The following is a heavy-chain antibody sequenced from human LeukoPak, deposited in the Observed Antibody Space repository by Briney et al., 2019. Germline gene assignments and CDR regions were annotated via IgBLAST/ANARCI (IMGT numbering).Heavy chain of an antibody. CDR2: IYYSGST. V-gene: IGHV4-61*01. Sequence: SETLSLTCTVSGGSISSSSYYWSWIRQPPGKGLEWIGCIYYSGSTNYNPSLKSRVTISVDTSKNQFSLKLSSVTAADTAVYYCARGTVVTQIDYWGQGTLVTVSS. J-gene: IGHJ4*02. CDR1: GGSISSSSYY. CDR3: ARGTVVTQIDY. D-gene: IGHD4-23*01.